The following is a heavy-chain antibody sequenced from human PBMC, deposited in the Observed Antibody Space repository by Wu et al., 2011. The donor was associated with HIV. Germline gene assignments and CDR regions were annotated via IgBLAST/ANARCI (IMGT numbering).Heavy chain of an antibody. CDR3: ARGRQTSVPGRLFDY. V-gene: IGHV1-2*02. CDR2: INPNSGVT. CDR1: GYTFTDYY. J-gene: IGHJ4*02. D-gene: IGHD6-19*01. Sequence: QVQLVQSGAEVKKPGASVKVSCKASGYTFTDYYMHWVRQAPGQGLEWVGWINPNSGVTDYAQKFQSRVTMTRDTSISTAYMELSRLTSDDTAVYYCARGRQTSVPGRLFDYWGQGILVTVSS.